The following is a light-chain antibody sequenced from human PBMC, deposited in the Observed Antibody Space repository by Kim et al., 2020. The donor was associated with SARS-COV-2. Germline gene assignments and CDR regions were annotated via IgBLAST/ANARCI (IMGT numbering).Light chain of an antibody. CDR2: EDS. Sequence: SYELTQPPSVSVSPGQTARITCFGDALPKKYAYWYQQKSGQAPVLVIYEDSKRPSGIPERFSGSSSGKMATLTISGAQVEDEADYYCYSSDSSATHTVFGGGTQQTVL. V-gene: IGLV3-10*01. CDR3: YSSDSSATHTV. J-gene: IGLJ3*02. CDR1: ALPKKY.